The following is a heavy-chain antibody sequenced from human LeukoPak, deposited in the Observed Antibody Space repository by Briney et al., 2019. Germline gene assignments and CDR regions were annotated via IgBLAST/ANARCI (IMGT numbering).Heavy chain of an antibody. CDR2: NYYAGGT. D-gene: IGHD3-10*01. CDR1: GGSISSSSYY. CDR3: ARGFGESEYYYYGMDV. J-gene: IGHJ6*02. Sequence: KASETLSLTCTVSGGSISSSSYYWGWIRQPPGRGLDWIGTNYYAGGTYYNPSLKSRVTISVDTSKNQFSLRLSSVTAADTAVYYCARGFGESEYYYYGMDVWGRGTTVTVSS. V-gene: IGHV4-39*01.